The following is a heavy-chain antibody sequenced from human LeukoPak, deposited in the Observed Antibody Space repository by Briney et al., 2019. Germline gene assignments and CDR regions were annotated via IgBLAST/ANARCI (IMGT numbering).Heavy chain of an antibody. CDR1: GFTFGSYT. Sequence: GGSLRLSCAASGFTFGSYTMNWVRQAPGKGLEWVSSITTSSSYIYYADSVKGRFTISRDNAKNSLYLQMNSLRAEDTAVHYCAREGYCSSTGCPRVAFDIWGQGTMVTVSS. J-gene: IGHJ3*02. V-gene: IGHV3-21*01. D-gene: IGHD2-2*01. CDR2: ITTSSSYI. CDR3: AREGYCSSTGCPRVAFDI.